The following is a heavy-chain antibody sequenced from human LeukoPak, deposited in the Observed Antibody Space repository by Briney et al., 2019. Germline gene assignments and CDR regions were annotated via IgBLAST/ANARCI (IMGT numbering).Heavy chain of an antibody. D-gene: IGHD3-3*01. J-gene: IGHJ3*02. V-gene: IGHV4-39*07. Sequence: SETLSLTCTVSGGSISISSYYWGWLRQPPGKGLEWIGSMYNSGSTYYNPSLNSRVTISVDTSKNQFSLKLSSVTAADTAVYYCARDSMDYEFWGGTSWAFDIWGQGTMVTVSS. CDR1: GGSISISSYY. CDR3: ARDSMDYEFWGGTSWAFDI. CDR2: MYNSGST.